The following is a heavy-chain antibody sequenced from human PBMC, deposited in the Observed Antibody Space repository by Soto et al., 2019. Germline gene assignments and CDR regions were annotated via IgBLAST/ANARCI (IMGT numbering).Heavy chain of an antibody. CDR1: GGSISSGGYY. Sequence: SETLSLTCSVSGGSISSGGYYWSWLRQHAGTGLEWIGYVHHSGTTFYKSSLRSRVSMSIDTSKNHFSLHLTSVTAADTAIYYCARHAVATSMVFDYWGQGSLVTVSS. CDR2: VHHSGTT. CDR3: ARHAVATSMVFDY. D-gene: IGHD3-10*01. V-gene: IGHV4-31*03. J-gene: IGHJ4*02.